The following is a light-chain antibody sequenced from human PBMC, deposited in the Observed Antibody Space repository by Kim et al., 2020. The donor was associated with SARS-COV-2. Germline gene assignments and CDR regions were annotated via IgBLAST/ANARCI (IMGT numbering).Light chain of an antibody. V-gene: IGKV3-15*01. CDR1: QSVSND. CDR3: QQYSNWPLT. Sequence: VSPGERGTLSCRASQSVSNDLAWYQQKPGQAPRLLIYGASTRATGIPARFSGSGSGTEFTLTINSLQSEDFAVYYCQQYSNWPLTFGPGTKVDIK. J-gene: IGKJ3*01. CDR2: GAS.